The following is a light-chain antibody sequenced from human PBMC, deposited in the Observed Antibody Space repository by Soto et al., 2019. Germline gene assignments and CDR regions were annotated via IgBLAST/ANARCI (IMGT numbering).Light chain of an antibody. Sequence: QSVLTQPASVSGSPGQSITISCTGTSSDVGGYNYVSWYQQHPGKAPKLMIYDVSNRPSGVSNRLSGSKSGNTASLTISGLQAEDEADYYCSSYTSSRNVVFGGGTKLTVL. CDR2: DVS. J-gene: IGLJ2*01. V-gene: IGLV2-14*01. CDR3: SSYTSSRNVV. CDR1: SSDVGGYNY.